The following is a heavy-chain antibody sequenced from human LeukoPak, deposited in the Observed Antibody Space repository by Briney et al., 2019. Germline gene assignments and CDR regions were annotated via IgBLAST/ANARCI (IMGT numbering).Heavy chain of an antibody. CDR1: GGSFSSYY. J-gene: IGHJ5*02. D-gene: IGHD6-13*01. CDR3: ARDRGAAARRFNWFDP. Sequence: SETLSLTCAVYGGSFSSYYWSWIRQPAGKGLEWIGRIYTSGSTNYNPSLKSRVTMSVDTSKNQFSLKLSSVTAADTAVYYCARDRGAAARRFNWFDPWGQGTLVTVSS. CDR2: IYTSGST. V-gene: IGHV4-4*07.